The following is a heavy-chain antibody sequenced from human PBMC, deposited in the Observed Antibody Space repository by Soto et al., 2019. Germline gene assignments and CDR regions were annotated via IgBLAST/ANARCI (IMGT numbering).Heavy chain of an antibody. CDR3: ARGMYGSGSYYIGDAFDM. Sequence: GGSLRLSCAVSGFTVSYNYMNWVRQAPGKGLEWVSVIYRGGDTFYADSVKGRFTISRDNSKNTLYLQMNSLSAEDTAVYYCARGMYGSGSYYIGDAFDMWGQGTMVTVS. CDR2: IYRGGDT. CDR1: GFTVSYNY. V-gene: IGHV3-53*01. J-gene: IGHJ3*02. D-gene: IGHD3-10*01.